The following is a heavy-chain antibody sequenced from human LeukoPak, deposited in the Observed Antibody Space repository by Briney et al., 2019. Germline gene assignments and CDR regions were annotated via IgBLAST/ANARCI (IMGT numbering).Heavy chain of an antibody. J-gene: IGHJ4*02. CDR3: AKSSGGNWGYFDY. Sequence: GGSLRLSCAASGFTFSSYAMSWVRQAPGKGLEWVSVIYSGGSTYYADSVKGRFTISRDNSKNTLYLQMNSLKAEDTAVYYCAKSSGGNWGYFDYWGQGTLVTVAS. CDR1: GFTFSSYA. CDR2: IYSGGST. V-gene: IGHV3-66*02. D-gene: IGHD1-26*01.